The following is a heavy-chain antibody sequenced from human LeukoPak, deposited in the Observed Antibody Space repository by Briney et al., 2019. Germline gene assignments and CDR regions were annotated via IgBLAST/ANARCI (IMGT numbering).Heavy chain of an antibody. D-gene: IGHD5-24*01. CDR2: INPNSGGT. V-gene: IGHV1-2*02. CDR1: GYTFTGYY. Sequence: ASVKVSCKASGYTFTGYYMHRVRQAPGQGLEWMGWINPNSGGTNYAQKFQGRVTMTRDTSISTAYMELSRLRSDDTAVYYCARWLQLGGAFDIWGQGTMVTVSS. J-gene: IGHJ3*02. CDR3: ARWLQLGGAFDI.